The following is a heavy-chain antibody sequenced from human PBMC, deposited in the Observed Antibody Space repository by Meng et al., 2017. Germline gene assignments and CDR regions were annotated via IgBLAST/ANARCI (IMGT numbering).Heavy chain of an antibody. CDR1: GGTFSSYA. CDR3: ARDSDSSSWYDYFGY. Sequence: QVQLGEFGAKVKKPGSSVKVSCKASGGTFSSYAISWVRQAPGQGLEWMGGIIPIFGTANYAQKFQGRVTITADESTSTAYMELSSLRSEDTAVYYCARDSDSSSWYDYFGYWGQGTLVTVSS. J-gene: IGHJ4*02. V-gene: IGHV1-69*01. D-gene: IGHD6-13*01. CDR2: IIPIFGTA.